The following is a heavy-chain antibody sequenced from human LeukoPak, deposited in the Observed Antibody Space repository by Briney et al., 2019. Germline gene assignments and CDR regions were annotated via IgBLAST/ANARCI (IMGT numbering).Heavy chain of an antibody. J-gene: IGHJ6*03. CDR3: ARDGDPAYYYYMDV. D-gene: IGHD6-25*01. CDR2: ISSSSSTI. V-gene: IGHV3-48*04. Sequence: PGGSLRLSCAASGFTFSSYSMNWVRQAPGKGLEWVSYISSSSSTIYYADSVKGRFTISRDNAKNSLYLQMNSLRAEDTAVYYCARDGDPAYYYYMDVWGKGTTVTVSS. CDR1: GFTFSSYS.